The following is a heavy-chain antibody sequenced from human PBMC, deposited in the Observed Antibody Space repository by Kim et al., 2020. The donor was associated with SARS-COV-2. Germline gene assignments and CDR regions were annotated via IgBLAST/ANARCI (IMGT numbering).Heavy chain of an antibody. Sequence: GGSLRLSCAASGFTFTSYPMRWVRQAPGKGLEWVSVISGSGGTANYADSVKGRFTISRDNSRNTVYLQMNTLRADDTAVYYCAKAYGNYGMDVWGRGTTVTVSS. V-gene: IGHV3-23*01. CDR1: GFTFTSYP. J-gene: IGHJ6*02. CDR3: AKAYGNYGMDV. D-gene: IGHD4-17*01. CDR2: ISGSGGTA.